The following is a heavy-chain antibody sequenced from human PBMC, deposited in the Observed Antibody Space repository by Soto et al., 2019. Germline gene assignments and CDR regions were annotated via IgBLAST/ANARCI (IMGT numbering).Heavy chain of an antibody. CDR3: ARAGSSSWDSSSQLGEYFQH. V-gene: IGHV3-30-3*01. CDR2: ISYDGSNK. J-gene: IGHJ1*01. CDR1: GFTFSSYA. Sequence: GGSLRLSCAASGFTFSSYAMHWVRQAPGKGLQWVAVISYDGSNKYYADSVKGRFTISRDNSKNTLYLQMNSLRAEDTAVYYCARAGSSSWDSSSQLGEYFQHWGQGTLVGVSS. D-gene: IGHD6-13*01.